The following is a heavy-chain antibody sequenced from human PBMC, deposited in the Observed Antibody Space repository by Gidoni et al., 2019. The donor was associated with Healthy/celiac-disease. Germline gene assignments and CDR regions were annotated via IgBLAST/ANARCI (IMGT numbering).Heavy chain of an antibody. V-gene: IGHV4-30-2*01. CDR2: IYHSGST. CDR1: GGSISSGGYS. J-gene: IGHJ3*02. D-gene: IGHD3-22*01. Sequence: QLQLQESGSGLVKPSQTLSLTCAVSGGSISSGGYSWSWIRQPPGKGLEWIGYIYHSGSTYYNPSLKSRVTISVDRSKNQFSLKLSSVTAADTAVYYCASADYDSSGYQDAFDIWGQGTMVTVSS. CDR3: ASADYDSSGYQDAFDI.